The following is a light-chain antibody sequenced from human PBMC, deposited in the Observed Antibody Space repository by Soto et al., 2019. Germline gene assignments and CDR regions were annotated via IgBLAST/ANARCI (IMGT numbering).Light chain of an antibody. V-gene: IGKV1-5*01. J-gene: IGKJ1*01. CDR1: QTIDNW. Sequence: IQMTQSPSTLSASVGDRVTITCRASQTIDNWLAWYRQKPGKAPNLLIYDASILQSGVPSRFSGSGSGTEFTLTISSLQPDDFATYYCQQYSNYSPWTFGQGTKVEIK. CDR3: QQYSNYSPWT. CDR2: DAS.